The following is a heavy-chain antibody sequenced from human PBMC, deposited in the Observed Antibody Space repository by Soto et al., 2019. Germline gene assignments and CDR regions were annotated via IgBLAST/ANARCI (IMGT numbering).Heavy chain of an antibody. CDR1: GFTFSSYAM. J-gene: IGHJ4*02. Sequence: GSLRLSCAASGFTFSSYAMSWVRQAPGKGLEWIGEIFHSGRTNYSPSLKSRVTISVDTSRNQFSLNFYSMTAADTGIYYCVRANLRSGWTFDHWGQGTAVTVSS. CDR2: IFHSGRT. D-gene: IGHD6-19*01. CDR3: VRANLRSGWTFDH. V-gene: IGHV4-4*02.